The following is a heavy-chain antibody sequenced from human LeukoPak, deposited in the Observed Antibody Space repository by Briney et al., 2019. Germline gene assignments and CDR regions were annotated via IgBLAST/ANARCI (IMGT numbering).Heavy chain of an antibody. CDR1: GFTFSSYA. D-gene: IGHD4-17*01. CDR3: ARDGKDGDYYFDY. Sequence: GGSLRLSCAASGFTFSSYAMHWVRQAPGKGLEWVAVISYDGSNKYYADSVKGRFTISRDNSKNTLYLQMNSLKAEDTAVYYCARDGKDGDYYFDYWGQGTLVTVSS. V-gene: IGHV3-30*04. J-gene: IGHJ4*02. CDR2: ISYDGSNK.